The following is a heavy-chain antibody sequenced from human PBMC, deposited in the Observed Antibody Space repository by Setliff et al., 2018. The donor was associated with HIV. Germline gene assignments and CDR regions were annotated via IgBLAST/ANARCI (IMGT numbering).Heavy chain of an antibody. CDR2: IYTSGTT. CDR1: GDSISSGSYY. J-gene: IGHJ3*02. D-gene: IGHD3-10*01. V-gene: IGHV4-61*02. CDR3: ARAGIKEDAFDI. Sequence: SETLSLTCTVSGDSISSGSYYWSWIRQPAGKGLEWIGRIYTSGTTNYNPSLKSRVTISVDTSKSQFSLKLTSVTVADTAVFYCARAGIKEDAFDIWGQGTMVTVSS.